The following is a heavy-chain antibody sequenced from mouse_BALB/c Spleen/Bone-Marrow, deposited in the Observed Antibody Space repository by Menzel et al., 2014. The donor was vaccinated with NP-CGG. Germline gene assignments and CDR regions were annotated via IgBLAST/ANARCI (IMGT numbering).Heavy chain of an antibody. CDR3: ARGRDYDVFSY. CDR1: GYTFTSYW. D-gene: IGHD2-4*01. J-gene: IGHJ3*01. CDR2: IDPYDSET. V-gene: IGHV1-74*04. Sequence: SGAALVRPGASVNLSCKASGYTFTSYWMNWVKQRPEQGLEWIGRIDPYDSETHYNQKFKDKAILTVDKSSSTAYMQLSSLTSEDSAVYYCARGRDYDVFSYGGQGTLVKVSA.